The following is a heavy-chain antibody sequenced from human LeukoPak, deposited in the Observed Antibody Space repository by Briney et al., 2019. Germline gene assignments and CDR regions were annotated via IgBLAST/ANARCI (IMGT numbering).Heavy chain of an antibody. Sequence: SETLSLTCTVSGGSISSYYWSWIPQPPGKGLGWIGYIYYSGSTNYNPSLKSRVTISVDTSKNQFSLKLSSVTAADTAVYYCARGTLRFHTAFDYWGQGTLVTVSS. CDR2: IYYSGST. D-gene: IGHD3-3*01. CDR1: GGSISSYY. J-gene: IGHJ4*02. V-gene: IGHV4-59*01. CDR3: ARGTLRFHTAFDY.